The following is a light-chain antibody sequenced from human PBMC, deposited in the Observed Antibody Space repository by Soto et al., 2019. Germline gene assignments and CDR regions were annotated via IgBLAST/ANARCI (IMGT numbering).Light chain of an antibody. Sequence: QTVVTQPPSASGTPGQRVTISCSGSSSNIGRNPVNCYLQLPGTAPKLLIYSNNQRPSGVPDRVSASKSGTSASLTISGLQSEDEADYYCATWDDSLYGMVFGGGTKLTVL. CDR3: ATWDDSLYGMV. CDR2: SNN. CDR1: SSNIGRNP. V-gene: IGLV1-44*01. J-gene: IGLJ2*01.